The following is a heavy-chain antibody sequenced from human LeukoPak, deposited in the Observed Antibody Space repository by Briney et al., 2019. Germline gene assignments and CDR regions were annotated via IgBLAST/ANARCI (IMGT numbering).Heavy chain of an antibody. Sequence: GGSLRLSCVASGFTFSSYWMTWVRQAPGKGLEWVANIKTDGGQIYYVDSVKGRFTISRDNAKNSLYLQMNSLRAEDTAVYYCARDLNWETYWGKGTTVTISS. D-gene: IGHD7-27*01. V-gene: IGHV3-7*01. CDR3: ARDLNWETY. CDR2: IKTDGGQI. CDR1: GFTFSSYW. J-gene: IGHJ6*04.